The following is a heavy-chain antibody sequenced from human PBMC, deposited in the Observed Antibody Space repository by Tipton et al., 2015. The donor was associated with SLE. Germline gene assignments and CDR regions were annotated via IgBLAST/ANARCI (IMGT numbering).Heavy chain of an antibody. CDR3: ASVGLIVGAVDY. Sequence: LRLSCTVSGGSISSSSYYWGWIRQPPGKGLEWIGSIYYSGSTYYNPSLKSRVTISVDTSKNQFSLRLSSVTSADTAVYYCASVGLIVGAVDYWGQGTRVTVSS. D-gene: IGHD1-26*01. V-gene: IGHV4-39*07. CDR1: GGSISSSSYY. J-gene: IGHJ4*02. CDR2: IYYSGST.